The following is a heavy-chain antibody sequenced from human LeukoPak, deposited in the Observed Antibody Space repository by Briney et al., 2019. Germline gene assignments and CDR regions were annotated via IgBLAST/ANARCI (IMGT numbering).Heavy chain of an antibody. J-gene: IGHJ1*01. CDR1: GGSISSHY. CDR3: ASIGYYDSSYYYFVMYFQH. Sequence: PSETLALTCTVSGGSISSHYWSWIRQPPGKGLEWIGYIHTSGSTNYNPSLKSRATISVDPSKNQLSLKLSSVTAADTAVYFCASIGYYDSSYYYFVMYFQHWGQGTLVTVSS. CDR2: IHTSGST. V-gene: IGHV4-4*09. D-gene: IGHD3-22*01.